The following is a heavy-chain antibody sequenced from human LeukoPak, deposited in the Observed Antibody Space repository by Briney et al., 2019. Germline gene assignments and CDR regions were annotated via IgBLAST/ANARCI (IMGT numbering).Heavy chain of an antibody. CDR1: GYTFTGHY. CDR3: ARGQSETYNTLDL. Sequence: ASVKVSCKASGYTFTGHYIHWVRQAPGQGLEWMGWINPISGGTHYSETFQDSVTLTRDSSITTAYIELTSHTSDDTAVYFCARGQSETYNTLDLWGQGTMVIVSS. D-gene: IGHD5-24*01. J-gene: IGHJ3*01. V-gene: IGHV1-2*02. CDR2: INPISGGT.